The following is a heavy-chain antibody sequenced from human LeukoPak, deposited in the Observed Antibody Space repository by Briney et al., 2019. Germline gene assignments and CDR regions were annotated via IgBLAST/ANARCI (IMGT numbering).Heavy chain of an antibody. V-gene: IGHV4-61*01. CDR2: IYDSGST. CDR1: GGSVSSGSYY. D-gene: IGHD2-2*01. Sequence: SETLSLTCSVSGGSVSSGSYYWGWIRQPPGKGLEWIGYIYDSGSTNYNPSLKSRVTISVDTSKNQFSLKLSSVAAADTAVYYWARVVPAAMYNWFDPWGQGTLVTVSS. J-gene: IGHJ5*02. CDR3: ARVVPAAMYNWFDP.